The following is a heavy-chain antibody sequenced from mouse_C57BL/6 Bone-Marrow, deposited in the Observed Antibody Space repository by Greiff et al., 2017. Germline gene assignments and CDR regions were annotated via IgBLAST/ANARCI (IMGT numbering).Heavy chain of an antibody. Sequence: VQGVESGAELARPGASVKLSCKASGYTFTSYGISWVKQRTGQGLEWIGEIYPRSGNTYYNEKFKGKATLTADKSSSTAYMELRSLTSEDSAVYFCARWDYYYGSSFDYWGEGTTLTVSS. D-gene: IGHD1-1*01. V-gene: IGHV1-81*01. CDR3: ARWDYYYGSSFDY. CDR2: IYPRSGNT. CDR1: GYTFTSYG. J-gene: IGHJ2*01.